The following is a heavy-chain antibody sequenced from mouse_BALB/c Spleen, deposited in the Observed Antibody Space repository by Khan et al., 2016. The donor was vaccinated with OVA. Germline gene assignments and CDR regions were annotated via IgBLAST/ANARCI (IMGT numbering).Heavy chain of an antibody. D-gene: IGHD4-1*01. CDR3: ESHLTGSFAY. J-gene: IGHJ3*01. Sequence: EVELVESGGDLVKPGGSLKLSCAASGFTFSAYSMSWVRQTPDKRLEWVATISSGADYTYYPDGVKGRFTISRDNAKNTLYLQMSSLKSEDTAMDYCESHLTGSFAYWGQGTLVTVS. V-gene: IGHV5-6*01. CDR2: ISSGADYT. CDR1: GFTFSAYS.